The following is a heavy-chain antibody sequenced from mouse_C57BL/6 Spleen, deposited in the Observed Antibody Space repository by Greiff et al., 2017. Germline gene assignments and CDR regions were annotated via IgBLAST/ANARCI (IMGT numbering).Heavy chain of an antibody. J-gene: IGHJ3*01. CDR3: ARSGVTPEFAY. Sequence: QVQLKESGAELVKPGASVKISCKASGYAFSSYWMNWVKQRPGKGLEWIGQIYPGDGDTNYNGKFKGKATLTADKSSSTAYMQLSSLTSEDSAVYFCARSGVTPEFAYGGKGTLVTVSA. CDR2: IYPGDGDT. CDR1: GYAFSSYW. D-gene: IGHD2-2*01. V-gene: IGHV1-80*01.